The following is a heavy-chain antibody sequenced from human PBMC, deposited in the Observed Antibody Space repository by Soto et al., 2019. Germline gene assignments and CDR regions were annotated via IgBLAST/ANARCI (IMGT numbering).Heavy chain of an antibody. D-gene: IGHD7-27*01. Sequence: XESLKVSWKCSGKSFTSYVIGVVVQMPGKGLEWMGIIYPGDSDTRYSPSFQGQVTISADKSISTAYLQWSSLKASDTAMYYCARFKNWDLYYYYGMDVCGQGTTVTVSS. V-gene: IGHV5-51*01. CDR1: GKSFTSYV. CDR2: IYPGDSDT. J-gene: IGHJ6*02. CDR3: ARFKNWDLYYYYGMDV.